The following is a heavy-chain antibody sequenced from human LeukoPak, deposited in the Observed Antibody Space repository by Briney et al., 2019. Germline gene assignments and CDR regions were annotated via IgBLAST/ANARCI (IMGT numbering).Heavy chain of an antibody. V-gene: IGHV4-38-2*02. CDR1: GYSISSGYY. D-gene: IGHD3-16*02. J-gene: IGHJ3*02. CDR2: INFSGNT. Sequence: SETLSLTCTVSGYSISSGYYWGWIRQPPGKGLEWIGSINFSGNTHYNPSLGSRVTISLDTSKNQFSLKLRSVTAADTAVYYCARVSRLNDYVWGSYRNDAFDIWGQGTMVTVSS. CDR3: ARVSRLNDYVWGSYRNDAFDI.